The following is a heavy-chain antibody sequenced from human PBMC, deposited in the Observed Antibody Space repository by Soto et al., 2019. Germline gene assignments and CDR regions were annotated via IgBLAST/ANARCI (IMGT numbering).Heavy chain of an antibody. CDR1: GYTFTSYG. Sequence: QVQLVQSGAEVKKPGASVKVSCKASGYTFTSYGISWVRQAPGQGLEWMGWISAYNGNTNYAQKLQGRVTMTTDTSTSTAYLELRSLRSDDTAVYYCARASPGTIAAAGTDGYYFDYWGQGTLVTVPS. CDR2: ISAYNGNT. CDR3: ARASPGTIAAAGTDGYYFDY. J-gene: IGHJ4*02. V-gene: IGHV1-18*01. D-gene: IGHD6-13*01.